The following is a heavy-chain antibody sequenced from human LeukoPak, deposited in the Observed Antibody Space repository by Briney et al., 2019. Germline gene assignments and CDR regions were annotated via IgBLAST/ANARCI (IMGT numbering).Heavy chain of an antibody. Sequence: GGSLRLSCAASGFTFSSYSMNWVRQAPGKGLEWVSSISGSSTYIYYADSVKGRFTISRDNAKNSVYLQMNSLRAEDTAVYYCTRKVMVAADAFDIWGQGTMVTVSS. D-gene: IGHD2-15*01. V-gene: IGHV3-21*01. CDR2: ISGSSTYI. J-gene: IGHJ3*02. CDR3: TRKVMVAADAFDI. CDR1: GFTFSSYS.